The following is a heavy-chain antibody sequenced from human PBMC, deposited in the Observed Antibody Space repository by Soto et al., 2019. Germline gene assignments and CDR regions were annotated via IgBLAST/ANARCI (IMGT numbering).Heavy chain of an antibody. V-gene: IGHV1-69*02. Sequence: QVQLVQSGAEVKKPGSSVKVSCKASGGTFSSYTISWVRQAPGQGLEWMGRIIPILGIANYAQKFQGRVTITEDKSTSTAYMELSSLRSEDTAVYYCARVASGYYQSYWYFDLWGRGTMVTVSS. J-gene: IGHJ2*01. D-gene: IGHD3-22*01. CDR2: IIPILGIA. CDR1: GGTFSSYT. CDR3: ARVASGYYQSYWYFDL.